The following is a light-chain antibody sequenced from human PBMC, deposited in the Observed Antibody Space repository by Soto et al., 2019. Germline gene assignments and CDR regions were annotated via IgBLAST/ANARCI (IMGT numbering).Light chain of an antibody. J-gene: IGLJ1*01. Sequence: QSALTQPASVSGSPGQSITISCTGTSSDVGGYNYVSWYQQHPGKAPKLMIYDVSNRPSGVSNRFSGSKSGNTASLTISWLQAEDEADYYCSSYTSSSPYVFGTGPKVTVL. CDR1: SSDVGGYNY. CDR3: SSYTSSSPYV. CDR2: DVS. V-gene: IGLV2-14*01.